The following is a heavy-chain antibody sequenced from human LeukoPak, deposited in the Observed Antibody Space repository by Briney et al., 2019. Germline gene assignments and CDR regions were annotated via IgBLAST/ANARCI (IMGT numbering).Heavy chain of an antibody. Sequence: GGSLRLSCAASGFSFSDYGMHWVRQAPVKGLEWVALISYDGGHKYYRDSVKGRFTISRNNSNNTLFLQMNDLSAEDSAVCYCARGDHFTGYLQYYFDQWGQGTLVTVSS. CDR3: ARGDHFTGYLQYYFDQ. CDR2: ISYDGGHK. J-gene: IGHJ4*02. V-gene: IGHV3-30*03. D-gene: IGHD3-9*01. CDR1: GFSFSDYG.